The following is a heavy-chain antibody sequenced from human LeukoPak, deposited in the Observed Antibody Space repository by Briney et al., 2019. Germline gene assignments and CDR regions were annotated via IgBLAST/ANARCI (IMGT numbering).Heavy chain of an antibody. J-gene: IGHJ3*02. V-gene: IGHV3-21*01. CDR3: ARGRSITLLRGVAMSDGFDI. Sequence: GGSLRLSCTASGSTFSNYGMNWVRQAPGKGLEWVTFTYTSGNYIYYGDSVKGRFTISRDNAKNLVFLQMNGLRAEDTAVYYCARGRSITLLRGVAMSDGFDIWGQGAMVAVSS. D-gene: IGHD3-10*01. CDR1: GSTFSNYG. CDR2: TYTSGNYI.